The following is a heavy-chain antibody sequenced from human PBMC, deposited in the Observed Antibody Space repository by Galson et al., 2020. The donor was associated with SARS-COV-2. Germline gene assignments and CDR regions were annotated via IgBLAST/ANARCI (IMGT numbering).Heavy chain of an antibody. V-gene: IGHV5-51*01. Sequence: HGESLKISCQGSGYSFIKYWVAWVRLMPGKGLEWMGIIYPGDSDTRYNPSFQGQVTISADRSINTAYLQWISLKASDTAMYYCARRVENSGYYSSYDYMDVWGKGTTVTVSS. CDR2: IYPGDSDT. CDR1: GYSFIKYW. D-gene: IGHD6-6*01. J-gene: IGHJ6*03. CDR3: ARRVENSGYYSSYDYMDV.